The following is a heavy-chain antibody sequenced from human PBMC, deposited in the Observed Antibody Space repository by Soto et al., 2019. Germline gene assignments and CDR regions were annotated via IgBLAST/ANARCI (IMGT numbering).Heavy chain of an antibody. CDR3: AREVLGYCTNGVCYNYYYYYMDV. V-gene: IGHV3-72*01. CDR1: GFTFSDHY. D-gene: IGHD2-8*01. CDR2: TRNKANSYTT. J-gene: IGHJ6*03. Sequence: GGSLRLSCAASGFTFSDHYMDWVRQAPGKGLEWVGRTRNKANSYTTEYAASVKGRFTISRDDSKNSLYLQMNSLKTEDTAVYYCAREVLGYCTNGVCYNYYYYYMDVWGKGTTVTVSS.